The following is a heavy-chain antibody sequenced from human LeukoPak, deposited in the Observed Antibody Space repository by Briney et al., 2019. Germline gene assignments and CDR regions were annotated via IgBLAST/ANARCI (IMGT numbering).Heavy chain of an antibody. CDR2: ISYDGSNK. J-gene: IGHJ6*02. Sequence: GGSLRLSCAASGFTFSSNGMHWVRQAPGKGLEWVAVISYDGSNKYYADSVKGRFTISRDNSKNTLYLQMNSLRAEDTAVYYCAKSSSGWTNYYYYYGMDVWGQGTTVTVSS. CDR1: GFTFSSNG. V-gene: IGHV3-30*18. D-gene: IGHD6-19*01. CDR3: AKSSSGWTNYYYYYGMDV.